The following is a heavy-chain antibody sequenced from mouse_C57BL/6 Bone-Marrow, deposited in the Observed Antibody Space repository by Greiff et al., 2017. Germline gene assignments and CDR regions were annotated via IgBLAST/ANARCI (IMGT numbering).Heavy chain of an antibody. V-gene: IGHV1-4*01. CDR3: ARGGCGSSYPLDY. Sequence: VQLQQSGAELARPGASVKMSCKASGYTFTSYTMHWVKQRPGQGLEWIGYINPSSGYTKYNQKFKDKATLTADKSSSTAYMQLSSLTSEDSAVYYCARGGCGSSYPLDYWGQGTTLTVAS. CDR2: INPSSGYT. D-gene: IGHD1-1*01. J-gene: IGHJ2*01. CDR1: GYTFTSYT.